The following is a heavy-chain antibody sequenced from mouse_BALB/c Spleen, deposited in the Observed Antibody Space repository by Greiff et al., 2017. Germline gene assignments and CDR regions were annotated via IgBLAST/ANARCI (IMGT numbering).Heavy chain of an antibody. CDR1: GFTFSSFG. D-gene: IGHD1-1*01. CDR3: ARERNYYGSSPFDY. Sequence: EVKLVESGGGLVQPGGSRKLSCAASGFTFSSFGMHWVRQAPEKGLEWVAYISSGSSTIYYADTVKGRFTIARDNPKNTLFLQMTSLRSEDTAMYYCARERNYYGSSPFDYWGQGTTLTVSS. CDR2: ISSGSSTI. J-gene: IGHJ2*01. V-gene: IGHV5-17*02.